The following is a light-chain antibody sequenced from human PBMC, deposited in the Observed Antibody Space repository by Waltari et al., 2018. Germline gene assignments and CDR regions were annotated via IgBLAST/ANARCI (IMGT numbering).Light chain of an antibody. CDR2: XDX. CDR1: NIGXKX. CDR3: QVXDGSXDXXV. V-gene: IGLV3-21*03. Sequence: SYVLAQPASVSVAPXKTARITCEXPNIGXKXXXXYQLRPGQAPVLVVHXDXXRPSGIPERFSGSNSGXTATLIIXGVEAXXXADYFCQVXDGSXDXXVFXTGTAVTV. J-gene: IGLJ1*01.